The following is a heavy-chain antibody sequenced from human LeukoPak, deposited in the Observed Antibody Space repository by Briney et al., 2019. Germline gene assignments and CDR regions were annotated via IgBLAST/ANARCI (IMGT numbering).Heavy chain of an antibody. J-gene: IGHJ4*02. CDR3: ARQDPTDWTFDY. CDR1: GGSITSYY. V-gene: IGHV4-59*08. D-gene: IGHD3/OR15-3a*01. CDR2: IYYSGST. Sequence: PSETLSLTCTVSGGSITSYYWNWIRQPPGKGLEWIGFIYYSGSTNYNPSLKSRVTISVDTSKSRFSLRLNSVTAADTAMYYCARQDPTDWTFDYWGQGALVTVSS.